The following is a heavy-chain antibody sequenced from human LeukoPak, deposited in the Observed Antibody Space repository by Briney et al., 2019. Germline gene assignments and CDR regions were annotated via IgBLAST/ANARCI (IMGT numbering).Heavy chain of an antibody. CDR2: ISTSGRT. V-gene: IGHV3-23*01. D-gene: IGHD6-19*01. CDR3: AKDLDSSGSYESPGDY. J-gene: IGHJ4*02. Sequence: PGGSLRLSYTASGFTFNKYAMSWLRQPPGKGLEWVSLISTSGRTHYADSVKGRFTISRDNSKNTLYLQMNTLRVDDTAIYYCAKDLDSSGSYESPGDYWGQGTQVTVSS. CDR1: GFTFNKYA.